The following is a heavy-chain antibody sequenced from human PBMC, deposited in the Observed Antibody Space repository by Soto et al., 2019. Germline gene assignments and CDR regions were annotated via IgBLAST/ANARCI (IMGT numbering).Heavy chain of an antibody. Sequence: QVQLQESGPGLVKPSQTLSLTCTVSGGSISSGDYYWSWIRQPPGKGLEWIGYIYYSGSTYYNPSLKSRVTISVDTAKNQFSLKLSSVTAADTAVYYCARWEGGTYYYDSSGYSWGQGTLVTVSS. V-gene: IGHV4-30-4*01. CDR1: GGSISSGDYY. CDR2: IYYSGST. D-gene: IGHD3-22*01. CDR3: ARWEGGTYYYDSSGYS. J-gene: IGHJ4*02.